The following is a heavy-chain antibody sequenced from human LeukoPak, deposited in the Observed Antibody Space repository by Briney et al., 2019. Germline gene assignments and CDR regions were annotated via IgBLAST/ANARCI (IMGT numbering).Heavy chain of an antibody. V-gene: IGHV3-21*01. CDR3: ARAGVPATSIFDY. D-gene: IGHD2-2*01. CDR2: ISSSSYI. J-gene: IGHJ4*02. Sequence: GGSLRLSCAASGSTFSSYSMNWVRQAPGKGLEWVSSISSSSYIYYADSVKGRFTISRDNAKNSLYLQMNSLRAEDTAVYYCARAGVPATSIFDYWGQGTLVTVSS. CDR1: GSTFSSYS.